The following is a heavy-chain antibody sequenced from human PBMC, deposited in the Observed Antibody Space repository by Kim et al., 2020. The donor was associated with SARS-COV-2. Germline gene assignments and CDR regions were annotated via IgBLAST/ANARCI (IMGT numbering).Heavy chain of an antibody. D-gene: IGHD3-16*01. CDR2: FYPEDGET. J-gene: IGHJ3*02. CDR1: GYTLTELS. CDR3: AIGGGAFDI. V-gene: IGHV1-24*01. Sequence: ASVKVSCKVSGYTLTELSIHWVRQAPGKGLEWMGGFYPEDGETIYAQKFQGRVTMTEDTSTDTAYMQLSSLRLEDTAVYYCAIGGGAFDIWGQGTMVTVS.